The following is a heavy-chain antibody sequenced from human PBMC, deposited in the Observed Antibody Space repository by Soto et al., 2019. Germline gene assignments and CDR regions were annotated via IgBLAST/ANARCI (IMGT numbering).Heavy chain of an antibody. Sequence: SETLSLTCTVSGGSISSGDYSWTWIRQPPGKGLEWIGYIYYSGSTYYNPSLKSRVTISVDTSKNQFSLKLSSVTAADTAVYYCARCWGVDGYNYFFDYWGQGTLVTVSS. D-gene: IGHD1-1*01. CDR1: GGSISSGDYS. CDR2: IYYSGST. J-gene: IGHJ4*02. V-gene: IGHV4-30-4*01. CDR3: ARCWGVDGYNYFFDY.